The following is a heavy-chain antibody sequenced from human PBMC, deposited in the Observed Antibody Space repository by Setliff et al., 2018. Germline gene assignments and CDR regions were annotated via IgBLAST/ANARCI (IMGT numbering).Heavy chain of an antibody. CDR2: IYTSWST. D-gene: IGHD3-10*01. Sequence: SETLSLTCTVSGGSISNTYYYWSWIRQPAGQGLEWIGQIYTSWSTNYNPSLKSRVTISVDTSKNQFSLKLSSVTAADTAVYYCARESATIGEFPLYYFDKWGQGIPVTVSS. J-gene: IGHJ4*02. CDR1: GGSISNTYYY. V-gene: IGHV4-61*09. CDR3: ARESATIGEFPLYYFDK.